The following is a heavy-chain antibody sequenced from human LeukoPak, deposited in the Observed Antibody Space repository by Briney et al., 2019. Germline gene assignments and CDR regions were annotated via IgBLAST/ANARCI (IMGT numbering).Heavy chain of an antibody. V-gene: IGHV1-8*01. D-gene: IGHD2-2*03. J-gene: IGHJ1*01. CDR3: ARDGYCRGSSCPFQH. CDR2: MNPNSGNT. Sequence: ASVKVSRKASGYTFTSYDINWVRQATGQGLEWMGWMNPNSGNTGYAQKFQGRVTMTRDTSISTSYMEVTGLRSDDTAVYFCARDGYCRGSSCPFQHWGQGTMVTVSS. CDR1: GYTFTSYD.